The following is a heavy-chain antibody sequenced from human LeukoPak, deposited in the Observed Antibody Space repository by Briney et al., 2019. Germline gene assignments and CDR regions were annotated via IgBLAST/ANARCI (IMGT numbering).Heavy chain of an antibody. CDR3: ARDGPTEDAFDI. V-gene: IGHV4-34*01. J-gene: IGHJ3*02. Sequence: PSETLSLTCAVYGGSFSGYYWSWIRQPPGKGLEWIGEINHSGSTNYNPSLKSRVTISVDTSKNQFSLKLSSVTAADTAVYYCARDGPTEDAFDIWGQGTMVTVSS. CDR2: INHSGST. D-gene: IGHD4-17*01. CDR1: GGSFSGYY.